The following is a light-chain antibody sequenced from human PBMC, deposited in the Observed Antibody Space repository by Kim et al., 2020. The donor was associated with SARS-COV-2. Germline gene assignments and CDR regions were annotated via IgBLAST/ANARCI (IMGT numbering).Light chain of an antibody. CDR3: QQYYTFPPT. CDR1: QSVLYSSNNKNY. J-gene: IGKJ1*01. V-gene: IGKV4-1*01. Sequence: ATINCKSSQSVLYSSNNKNYLAWYQQKPGQPPKLLIYWASTRESGVPDRFSGSGSWTDFTLTISSLQAEDVAVYYCQQYYTFPPTFGQGTKVDIK. CDR2: WAS.